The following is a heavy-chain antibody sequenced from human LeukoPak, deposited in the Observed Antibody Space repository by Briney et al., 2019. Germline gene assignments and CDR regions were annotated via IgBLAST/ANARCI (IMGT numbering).Heavy chain of an antibody. CDR1: GDPITNYY. CDR2: GHYSGRT. CDR3: ARGDDGAARLDY. D-gene: IGHD6-6*01. V-gene: IGHV4-59*01. Sequence: SETLSLTCTISGDPITNYYLNWIRQPPGKGLEWVGFGHYSGRTFSNASLKSRVTISVDTSKNQFSLKLSSVTAADTAVYYCARGDDGAARLDYWGQGTLVTVSS. J-gene: IGHJ4*02.